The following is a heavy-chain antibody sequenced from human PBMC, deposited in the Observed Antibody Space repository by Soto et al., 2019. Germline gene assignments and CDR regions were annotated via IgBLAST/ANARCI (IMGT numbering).Heavy chain of an antibody. D-gene: IGHD3-10*01. CDR2: ISYDGSNK. CDR3: AKSLAGSVRGRDYYYYMDV. V-gene: IGHV3-30*18. CDR1: GFTFSSYG. Sequence: RGSLRLSCAASGFTFSSYGMHWVRQAPGKGLEWVAVISYDGSNKYYADSVKGRFTISRDNSKNKLYLQMNSLRAEDTAVYYCAKSLAGSVRGRDYYYYMDVWGKGTTVTVSS. J-gene: IGHJ6*03.